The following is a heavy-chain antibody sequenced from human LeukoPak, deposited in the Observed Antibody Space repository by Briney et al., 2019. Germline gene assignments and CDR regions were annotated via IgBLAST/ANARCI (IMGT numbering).Heavy chain of an antibody. J-gene: IGHJ4*02. D-gene: IGHD3-10*01. CDR1: GFTFSSYE. CDR3: ARNWFSTYFDY. V-gene: IGHV3-53*01. Sequence: GGSLRLSCAASGFTFSSYEMNWVRQAPGKGLEWVSLIYSDGSTYYAVSAKGRFTISRDNSKNTLYLQMNSLRAEDTAVYYCARNWFSTYFDYWGQGTLVTVSS. CDR2: IYSDGST.